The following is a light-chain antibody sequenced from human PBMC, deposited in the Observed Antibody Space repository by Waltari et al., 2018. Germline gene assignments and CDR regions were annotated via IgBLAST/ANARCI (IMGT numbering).Light chain of an antibody. V-gene: IGKV1-8*01. Sequence: AIRVTQSPSSLSASTGDSVTITCWASQDIRTYLGWYQQKPGKAPKLLLYAVSTLQSGFPSRFSGSGSGTDFALHIQNLQSEDFATYFCQQYYAFPRTFGQGTRVEV. CDR1: QDIRTY. CDR3: QQYYAFPRT. CDR2: AVS. J-gene: IGKJ1*01.